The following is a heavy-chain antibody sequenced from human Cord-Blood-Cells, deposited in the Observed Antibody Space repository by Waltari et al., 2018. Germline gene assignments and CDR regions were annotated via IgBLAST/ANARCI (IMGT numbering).Heavy chain of an antibody. J-gene: IGHJ4*02. CDR3: ARALRYYFDY. Sequence: QVQLVESGGGVVQPGRSLRLSCAASGFTFSSYGMHWVRQAPGKGLEGVAVIWYDGSNKYYADSVKGRFTISRDNSKNTLYLQMNSLRAEDTAVYYCARALRYYFDYWGQGTLVTVSS. CDR1: GFTFSSYG. V-gene: IGHV3-33*01. CDR2: IWYDGSNK.